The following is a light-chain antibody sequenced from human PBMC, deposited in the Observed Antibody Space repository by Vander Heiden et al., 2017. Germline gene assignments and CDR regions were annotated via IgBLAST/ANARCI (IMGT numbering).Light chain of an antibody. CDR1: SSNIGSYY. CDR2: DTD. CDR3: ATWETRLSVGL. J-gene: IGLJ2*01. V-gene: IGLV1-51*01. Sequence: QYVLTQPPSVSAAPGQSVTLSCYGGSSNIGSYYVYWDQQLPGAAPKLLIYDTDKRSAGIPDRFFGSKSGTSATLGIAGLQTGDEADYYCATWETRLSVGLFGGGTRLTVL.